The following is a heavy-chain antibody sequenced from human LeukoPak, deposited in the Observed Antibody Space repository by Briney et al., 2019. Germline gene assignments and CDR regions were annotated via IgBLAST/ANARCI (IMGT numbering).Heavy chain of an antibody. D-gene: IGHD3-9*01. CDR3: ARDGLRYFDWFQSYNWFDR. CDR2: IIPIFGTA. V-gene: IGHV1-69*13. J-gene: IGHJ5*02. Sequence: SVKVSCKASGGTFSSYAIRWVRQAPGQGLEWMGGIIPIFGTANYAQKFQGRVTITADESTSTAYMELSSLRSEDTAVYYCARDGLRYFDWFQSYNWFDRWGQGTLVTVSS. CDR1: GGTFSSYA.